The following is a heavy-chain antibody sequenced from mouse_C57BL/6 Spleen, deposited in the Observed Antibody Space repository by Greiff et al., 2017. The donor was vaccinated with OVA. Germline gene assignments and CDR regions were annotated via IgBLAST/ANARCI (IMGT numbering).Heavy chain of an antibody. V-gene: IGHV14-4*01. CDR1: GFNIKDDY. D-gene: IGHD3-2*02. CDR2: IDPENGDT. J-gene: IGHJ4*01. Sequence: EVQLQQSGAELVRPGASVKLSCTASGFNIKDDYMHWVKQRPEQGLEWIGWIDPENGDTEYASKFQGKATITADTSSNTAYLQLSSLTSEDTAVYYCTTGDSSGSYYAMDYWGQGTSVTVSS. CDR3: TTGDSSGSYYAMDY.